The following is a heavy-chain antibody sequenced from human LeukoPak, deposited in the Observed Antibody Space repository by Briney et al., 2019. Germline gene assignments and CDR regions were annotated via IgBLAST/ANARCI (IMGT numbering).Heavy chain of an antibody. CDR2: ISDSGGYT. D-gene: IGHD2-15*01. J-gene: IGHJ4*02. CDR1: GFTFNTYV. V-gene: IGHV3-23*01. CDR3: AALQISSYFDF. Sequence: GGSLGLSCAASGFTFNTYVMSWVRQAPGKGLEWVSAISDSGGYTYYADSVKGRFTISRDNSENTLYLQMNSLRAEDTAVYYCAALQISSYFDFWGQGTLVTVSS.